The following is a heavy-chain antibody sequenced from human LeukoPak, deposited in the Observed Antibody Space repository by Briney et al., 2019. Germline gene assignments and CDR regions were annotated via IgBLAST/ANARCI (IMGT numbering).Heavy chain of an antibody. Sequence: ASETLSLTCTVSGGSITSDYWSWIRQPAGKGLEWIGRIFTSGSSSYNPSLKSRVTMSLDTSKNQFSLELSSVTAADTAVYFCSRGGANDLWGQGTLVTVSS. CDR3: SRGGANDL. CDR2: IFTSGSS. V-gene: IGHV4-4*07. CDR1: GGSITSDY. D-gene: IGHD4/OR15-4a*01. J-gene: IGHJ5*02.